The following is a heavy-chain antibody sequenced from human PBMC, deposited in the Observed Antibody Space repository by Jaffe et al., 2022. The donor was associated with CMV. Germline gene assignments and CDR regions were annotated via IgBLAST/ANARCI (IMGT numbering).Heavy chain of an antibody. CDR3: ARVHSPTYCSGGSCYFWGYAFDI. Sequence: QVQLQQSGPGLVKPSQTLSLTCAISGDSVSSNSAAWNWIRQSPSRGLEWLGRTYYRSKWYNDYAVSVKSRITINPDTSKNQFSLQLNSVTPEDTAVYYCARVHSPTYCSGGSCYFWGYAFDIWGQGTMVTVSS. D-gene: IGHD2-15*01. CDR2: TYYRSKWYN. CDR1: GDSVSSNSAA. J-gene: IGHJ3*02. V-gene: IGHV6-1*01.